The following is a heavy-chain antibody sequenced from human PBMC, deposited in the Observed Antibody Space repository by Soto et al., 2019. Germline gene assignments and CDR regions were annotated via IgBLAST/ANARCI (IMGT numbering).Heavy chain of an antibody. Sequence: GGSLRLSCAASGFTSSSYGMHWVRQAPGKGLEWVAVIWYDGSNKYYADSVKGRFTISRDNSKNTLYLQMNSLRAEDTAVYYCARDLRYSSSWYYYGMDVWGQGTTVTVSS. CDR2: IWYDGSNK. CDR3: ARDLRYSSSWYYYGMDV. D-gene: IGHD6-13*01. J-gene: IGHJ6*02. V-gene: IGHV3-33*01. CDR1: GFTSSSYG.